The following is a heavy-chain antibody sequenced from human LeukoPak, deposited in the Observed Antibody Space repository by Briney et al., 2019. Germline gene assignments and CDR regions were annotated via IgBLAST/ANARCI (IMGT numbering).Heavy chain of an antibody. J-gene: IGHJ4*02. CDR2: IYYSGST. CDR3: AGQRITMVRGVSHFDY. CDR1: GGSISSYY. V-gene: IGHV4-59*08. D-gene: IGHD3-10*01. Sequence: KPSETLSLTCTVSGGSISSYYWSWIRQPPGKGLEWIGYIYYSGSTNYNPSLKSRVTISVDTSKNQFSLKLSSVTAADTAVYYCAGQRITMVRGVSHFDYWGQGTLVTVSS.